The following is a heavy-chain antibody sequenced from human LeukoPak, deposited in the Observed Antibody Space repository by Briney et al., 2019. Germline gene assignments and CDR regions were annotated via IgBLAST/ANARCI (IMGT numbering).Heavy chain of an antibody. Sequence: GRSLRLSCAASGFTFSSYGMHWVRQAPGKGLEWVAVISYDGSNKYYADSVKGRFTISRDNSKNTLYLQMNSLRAEDTAVYYCAKFLDGYNEDYWGQRTLVTVSS. V-gene: IGHV3-30*18. D-gene: IGHD5-24*01. CDR2: ISYDGSNK. CDR1: GFTFSSYG. CDR3: AKFLDGYNEDY. J-gene: IGHJ4*02.